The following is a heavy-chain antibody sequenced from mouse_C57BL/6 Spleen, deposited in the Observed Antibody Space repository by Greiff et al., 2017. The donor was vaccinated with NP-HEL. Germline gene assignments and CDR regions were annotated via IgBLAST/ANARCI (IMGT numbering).Heavy chain of an antibody. CDR1: GYSFTGYY. CDR3: ARGDYYGSSLWYFDV. Sequence: VQLQQSGPELVKPGASVKISCKASGYSFTGYYMNWVKQSPEKSLEWIGEINPSTGGTTYNQKFKAKATLTVDKSSSTAYMQLKSLTSEDSAVYYGARGDYYGSSLWYFDVWGTGTTVTVSS. D-gene: IGHD1-1*01. V-gene: IGHV1-42*01. J-gene: IGHJ1*03. CDR2: INPSTGGT.